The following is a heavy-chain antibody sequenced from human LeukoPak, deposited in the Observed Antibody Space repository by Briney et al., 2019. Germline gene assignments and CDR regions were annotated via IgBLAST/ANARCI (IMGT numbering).Heavy chain of an antibody. CDR3: ARSFREFDY. CDR1: GGSFSGYY. D-gene: IGHD3-16*01. J-gene: IGHJ4*02. V-gene: IGHV4-34*01. CDR2: INHSGST. Sequence: SETLSHTCAVYGGSFSGYYWSWIRQPPGKGLEWIGEINHSGSTNYNPSLKSRVTISVDTSKNQFSLKLSSVTAADTAVYYCARSFREFDYWGQGTLVTVSS.